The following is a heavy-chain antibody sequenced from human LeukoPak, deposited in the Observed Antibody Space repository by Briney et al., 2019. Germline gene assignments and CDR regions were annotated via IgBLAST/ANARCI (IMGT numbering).Heavy chain of an antibody. Sequence: GGSLRLSCAASGFTFSRYYMHWVRQAPGKGLVWVSRIKSDGSSTTYADSVKGRFTISRDNAKNTLYLQMNSLKVEDTAVYYCTRVFVGDEYSSSGYWGQGTLVTVSS. D-gene: IGHD6-13*01. CDR3: TRVFVGDEYSSSGY. J-gene: IGHJ4*02. CDR2: IKSDGSST. CDR1: GFTFSRYY. V-gene: IGHV3-74*01.